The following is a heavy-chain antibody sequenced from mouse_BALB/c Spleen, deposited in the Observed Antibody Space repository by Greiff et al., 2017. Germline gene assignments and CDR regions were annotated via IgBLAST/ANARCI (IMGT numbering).Heavy chain of an antibody. CDR3: ARGTGRAWFAY. D-gene: IGHD3-1*01. V-gene: IGHV1-54*01. Sequence: VQLQQSGAELVRPGPSVKVSCKASGYAFTNYLIEWVKQRPGQGLEWIGVINPGSGGTNYNEKFKGKATLTADKSSSTAYMQLSSLTSDDSAVYFCARGTGRAWFAYWGQGTLVTVSA. CDR2: INPGSGGT. J-gene: IGHJ3*01. CDR1: GYAFTNYL.